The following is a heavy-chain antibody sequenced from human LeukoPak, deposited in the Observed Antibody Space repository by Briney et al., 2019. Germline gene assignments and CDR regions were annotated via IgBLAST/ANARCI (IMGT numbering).Heavy chain of an antibody. J-gene: IGHJ4*02. CDR1: GFTFSSYS. CDR2: ISSSSSYI. CDR3: ASNRYSSGWYYFDY. D-gene: IGHD6-19*01. Sequence: GGSLRLSCAASGFTFSSYSMNWVRQAPGKGLEWVSSISSSSSYIYYADSVKGRFTISRDNAENSLYLQMNSLRAEDTALYHCASNRYSSGWYYFDYWGQGTLVTVSS. V-gene: IGHV3-21*04.